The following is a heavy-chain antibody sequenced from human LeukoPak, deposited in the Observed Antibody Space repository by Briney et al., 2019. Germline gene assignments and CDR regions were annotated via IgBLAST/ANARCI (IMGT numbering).Heavy chain of an antibody. Sequence: GGSLRLSCAASGFTFSTFAMIWVRQAPGKGLEWVSSISRSGSTKYYADSVKGRFTISRDNSKNTLYLQMNSLRAEDTAVYYCARGVDTIVGATDGWFDPWGQGTLVTVSS. D-gene: IGHD1-26*01. CDR2: ISRSGSTK. CDR1: GFTFSTFA. J-gene: IGHJ5*02. CDR3: ARGVDTIVGATDGWFDP. V-gene: IGHV3-48*01.